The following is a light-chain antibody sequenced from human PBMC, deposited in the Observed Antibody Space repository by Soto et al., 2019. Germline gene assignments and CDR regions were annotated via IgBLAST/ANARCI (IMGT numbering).Light chain of an antibody. Sequence: EIILTQSAATLSLSPGDMAALSFSASQSVHNFLAWYQQKPGQAPRLLIYGASTRAAGIPARFSGSGSGTDFTLTISSLEPEDFAVYYCQQRSNWPPITFGQGTRLEI. J-gene: IGKJ5*01. CDR1: QSVHNF. CDR2: GAS. V-gene: IGKV3-11*01. CDR3: QQRSNWPPIT.